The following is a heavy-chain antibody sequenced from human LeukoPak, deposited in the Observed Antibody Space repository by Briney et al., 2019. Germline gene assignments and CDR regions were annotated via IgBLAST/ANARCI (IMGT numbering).Heavy chain of an antibody. D-gene: IGHD3-22*01. J-gene: IGHJ5*02. CDR1: GYTSTSSR. Sequence: GASVRVSSKPSGYTSTSSRISWGPQGPRQGLGRGGWISAYNGNTNYAQTLRSRVTMTTDTSTSTAYMELRSLRSDDTAVYYCARDYNYYHRSGGSWRQRTMVTVCS. CDR2: ISAYNGNT. V-gene: IGHV1-18*01. CDR3: ARDYNYYHRSGGS.